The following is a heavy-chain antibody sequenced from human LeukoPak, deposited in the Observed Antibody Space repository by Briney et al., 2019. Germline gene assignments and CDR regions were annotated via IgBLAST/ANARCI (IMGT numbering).Heavy chain of an antibody. D-gene: IGHD3-9*01. CDR1: GFTFSRAW. CDR3: TRGASPDILTGDY. Sequence: GGSLRLSCAASGFTFSRAWMNWIRQAPGKGLEWVGFIRRKVYGGTPEYAASVKGRFTISRDDSKSIAYLQMNSLKTEDTAVYYCTRGASPDILTGDYWGQGTLVTVSS. V-gene: IGHV3-49*03. J-gene: IGHJ4*02. CDR2: IRRKVYGGTP.